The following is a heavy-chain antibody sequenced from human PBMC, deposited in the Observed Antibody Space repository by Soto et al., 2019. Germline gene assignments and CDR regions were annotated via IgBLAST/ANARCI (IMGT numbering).Heavy chain of an antibody. CDR2: IYYSGST. V-gene: IGHV4-59*01. CDR1: GGSIGSYY. CDR3: ARGGYSYGGSPQSVNWFDP. D-gene: IGHD5-18*01. Sequence: PSETLSLTCTVSGGSIGSYYWSWIRQPPGKGLEWIGYIYYSGSTNYNPSLKSRVTISVDTSKNQFSLKLSSVTAADTAVYYCARGGYSYGGSPQSVNWFDPWGQGTLVTVSS. J-gene: IGHJ5*02.